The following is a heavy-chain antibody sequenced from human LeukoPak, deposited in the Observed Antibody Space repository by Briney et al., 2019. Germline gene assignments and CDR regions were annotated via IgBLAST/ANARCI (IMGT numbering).Heavy chain of an antibody. CDR2: ISNSDYNT. Sequence: GGSLRLSCAASGFTFSSYAMSWVRQAPGKGLEWVSTISNSDYNTYYTDSVKGRFTISRDNSKNTLYLQMNSLRAEDTAVYYCAKDVLSRYYYYYYMDVWGKGTTVTVSS. CDR1: GFTFSSYA. D-gene: IGHD2-8*02. CDR3: AKDVLSRYYYYYYMDV. J-gene: IGHJ6*03. V-gene: IGHV3-23*01.